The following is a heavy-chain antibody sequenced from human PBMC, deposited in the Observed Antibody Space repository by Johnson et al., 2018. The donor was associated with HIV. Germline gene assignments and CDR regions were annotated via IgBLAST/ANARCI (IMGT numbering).Heavy chain of an antibody. D-gene: IGHD6-6*01. CDR1: GFTISTFW. Sequence: MQLVESGGSVVRPGESLRLSCAASGFTISTFWMHWVRQVPGKGLMWVSRISGDGSSSSYAASVKGRFTISRDNAKNTLYLQLNSLRVEDTAIYYCARAQLLADDAFNNWGQGTMVTVSS. V-gene: IGHV3-74*02. J-gene: IGHJ3*02. CDR3: ARAQLLADDAFNN. CDR2: ISGDGSSS.